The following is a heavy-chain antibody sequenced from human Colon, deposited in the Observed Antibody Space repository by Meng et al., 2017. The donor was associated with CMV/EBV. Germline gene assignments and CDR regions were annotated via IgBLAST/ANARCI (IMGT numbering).Heavy chain of an antibody. CDR1: VESFSGFY. J-gene: IGHJ4*02. V-gene: IGHV4-34*01. D-gene: IGHD5-12*01. Sequence: PEGGPGLLMHCETRSPTSAVDVESFSGFYWSWIRQPPGKGLEWIGEINHSGSTNYNPSLKSRVTISVDTSKNQFSLKLSSVTAADTAVYYCARAPDIGGRPPGPFQYWSQGALVTVSS. CDR3: ARAPDIGGRPPGPFQY. CDR2: INHSGST.